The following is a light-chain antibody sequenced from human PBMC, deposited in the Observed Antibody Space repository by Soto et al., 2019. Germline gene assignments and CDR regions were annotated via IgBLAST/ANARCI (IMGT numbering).Light chain of an antibody. J-gene: IGKJ5*01. Sequence: EIVLTQSPGTLSLSPGETATLSCRASQSVSSSVAWYQHKPGQSPRLVVYSGYKRSPGIPARFSGSGSGTDFTLTISSLEPEDFSVYYCQQRYNWPITFGQGTRLEIK. CDR3: QQRYNWPIT. CDR2: SGY. V-gene: IGKV3-11*01. CDR1: QSVSSS.